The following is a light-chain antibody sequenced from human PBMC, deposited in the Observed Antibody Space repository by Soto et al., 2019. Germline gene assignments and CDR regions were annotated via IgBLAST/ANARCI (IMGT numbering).Light chain of an antibody. J-gene: IGKJ1*01. CDR2: GAS. Sequence: EIVMTQSPATLSVSPGERATLSCRASQSVSSILAWYQQKPGQAPRLLISGASTRATGIPARFSGGGSGTEFTLTISSLQSEDFAVYYCQQYNSWPRTFGQGTKVEIK. CDR3: QQYNSWPRT. V-gene: IGKV3-15*01. CDR1: QSVSSI.